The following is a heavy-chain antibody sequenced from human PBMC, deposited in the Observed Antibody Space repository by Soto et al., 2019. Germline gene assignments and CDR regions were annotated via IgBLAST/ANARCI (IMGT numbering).Heavy chain of an antibody. CDR2: TYYRSKWYY. CDR1: GDSVSSTSAA. Sequence: PSQTLSLTCAISGDSVSSTSAAWNWIRQYPSRGLEWLGRTYYRSKWYYGYAVSAKSRITINPDTSKNQFSLQLNSVTPEDTAVYYCARIHSSSSSDMDVWGQGTTVTVSS. D-gene: IGHD6-6*01. CDR3: ARIHSSSSSDMDV. V-gene: IGHV6-1*01. J-gene: IGHJ6*02.